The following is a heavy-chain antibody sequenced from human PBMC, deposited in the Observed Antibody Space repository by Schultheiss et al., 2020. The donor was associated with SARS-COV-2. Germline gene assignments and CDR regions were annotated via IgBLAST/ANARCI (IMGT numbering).Heavy chain of an antibody. J-gene: IGHJ4*02. D-gene: IGHD3-16*02. CDR3: TTDRVYDYIWGSYRRLDY. CDR1: GFTVSSNY. Sequence: GGSLRLSCAASGFTVSSNYMSWVRQAPGKGLEWVGRIKSKTDGGTTDYAAPVKGRFTISRDDSKNTLYLQMNSLKTEDTAVYYCTTDRVYDYIWGSYRRLDYWGQGTLVTVSS. CDR2: IKSKTDGGTT. V-gene: IGHV3-15*01.